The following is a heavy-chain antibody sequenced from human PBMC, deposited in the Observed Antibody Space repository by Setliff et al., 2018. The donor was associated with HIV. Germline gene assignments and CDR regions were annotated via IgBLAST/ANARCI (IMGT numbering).Heavy chain of an antibody. Sequence: SETLSLTCAVYGGSFSDYYWTWIRQSPGKGLEWIGEAIHSGITYNPSLRSRVTISLDTSKNQFSLNLTSVTAADTAVYYCVRGEYYDVSAIYHDDRWGQGTLVTVSS. CDR1: GGSFSDYY. CDR2: AIHSGIT. J-gene: IGHJ4*02. D-gene: IGHD3-16*01. CDR3: VRGEYYDVSAIYHDDR. V-gene: IGHV4-34*01.